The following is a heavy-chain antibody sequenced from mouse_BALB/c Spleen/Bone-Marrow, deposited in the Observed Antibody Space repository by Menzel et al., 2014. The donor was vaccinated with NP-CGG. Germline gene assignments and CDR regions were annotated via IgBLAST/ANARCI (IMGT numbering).Heavy chain of an antibody. CDR1: GYTFSSYW. Sequence: QVQLQQSGAELMKPGASVRISCKATGYTFSSYWIEWVKQRPGHGLEWIGEILPGSGSTNYNEKFKGKATFTADTSSNTAYMQHSSLTSEDSAVYYCARRVTTANYWGQGTTLTVSS. V-gene: IGHV1-9*01. J-gene: IGHJ2*01. D-gene: IGHD1-2*01. CDR3: ARRVTTANY. CDR2: ILPGSGST.